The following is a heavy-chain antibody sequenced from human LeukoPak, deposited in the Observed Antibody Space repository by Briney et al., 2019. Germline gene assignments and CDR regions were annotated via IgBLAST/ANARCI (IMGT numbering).Heavy chain of an antibody. CDR1: GYTFTSYD. D-gene: IGHD1-14*01. CDR2: MNPNSGNT. J-gene: IGHJ6*02. CDR3: ARCARNGYYYYGMDV. V-gene: IGHV1-8*01. Sequence: GASVKVSCKASGYTFTSYDINWVRQATGQGLEWMGWMNPNSGNTGYAQKFQGRVTMTRNTSISTAYMELRSLRSDDTAVYYCARCARNGYYYYGMDVWGQGTTVTVSS.